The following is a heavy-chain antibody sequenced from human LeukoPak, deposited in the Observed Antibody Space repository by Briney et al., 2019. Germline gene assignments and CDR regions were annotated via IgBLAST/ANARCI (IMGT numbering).Heavy chain of an antibody. CDR3: ARGDDYGDFKN. V-gene: IGHV4-4*07. CDR2: VYTSGST. D-gene: IGHD4-17*01. J-gene: IGHJ1*01. Sequence: PSETLSLTCTVSGGSISSSYWSWIRQPAGKGLEWIGRVYTSGSTNYNYNPSLKSRLTMSVDTSKNQFSLKLSSVTAADTAVYYCARGDDYGDFKNWGQGARVTVSS. CDR1: GGSISSSY.